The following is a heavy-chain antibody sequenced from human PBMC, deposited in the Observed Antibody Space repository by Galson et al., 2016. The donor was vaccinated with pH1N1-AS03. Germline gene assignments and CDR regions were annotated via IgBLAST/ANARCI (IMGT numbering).Heavy chain of an antibody. CDR2: ISSSGGDT. CDR3: VRRSHRVTVGTYYFDY. Sequence: SLRLSCAASGFSFSTYAMSWVRQAQGMGPEWVSSISSSGGDTYYADSAKGRCTISRDNSRHTVSLQINSLRDEDTAEYYCVRRSHRVTVGTYYFDYRGQGTLVTVSS. V-gene: IGHV3-23*01. CDR1: GFSFSTYA. J-gene: IGHJ4*02. D-gene: IGHD4-23*01.